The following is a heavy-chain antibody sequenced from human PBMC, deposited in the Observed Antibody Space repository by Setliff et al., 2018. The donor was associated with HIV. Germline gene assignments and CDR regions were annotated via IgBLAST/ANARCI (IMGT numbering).Heavy chain of an antibody. Sequence: SETLSLTCSVSGGSISSSTYYWGWIRQPPGKGLEWIGDIFYTGSTYYNPSLKSRVAISVDTPKNQFSLKLSSVTAADTAVYYCARHHYSNWFDPWGQGTLVTVSS. J-gene: IGHJ5*02. CDR1: GGSISSSTYY. CDR2: IFYTGST. D-gene: IGHD2-15*01. CDR3: ARHHYSNWFDP. V-gene: IGHV4-39*01.